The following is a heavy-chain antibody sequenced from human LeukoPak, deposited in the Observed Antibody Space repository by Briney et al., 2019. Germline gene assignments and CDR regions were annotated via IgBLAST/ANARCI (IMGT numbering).Heavy chain of an antibody. Sequence: GGSLRLSCAASGFTFSSYWMTWVRQAPGKGLEWLANIKQDGSEKYYVDSVKGRFTISRDNAKNSLYMQMNSLRAEDTAAYYCARDLITGAPGAAYWGQGTLATVSS. CDR3: ARDLITGAPGAAY. V-gene: IGHV3-7*01. D-gene: IGHD7-27*01. CDR1: GFTFSSYW. CDR2: IKQDGSEK. J-gene: IGHJ4*02.